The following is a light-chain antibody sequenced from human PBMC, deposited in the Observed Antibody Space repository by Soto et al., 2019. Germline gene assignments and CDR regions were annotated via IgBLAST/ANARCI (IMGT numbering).Light chain of an antibody. V-gene: IGKV3-20*01. J-gene: IGKJ2*01. CDR3: YHYGSSPPYT. CDR1: QSVSNND. CDR2: GAS. Sequence: EIVLTQSPDTLSLSPGERATVSCRASQSVSNNDLAWYQQRPGQAPRLLLYGASTRPTGIPDRFSGSGSGTEFTLTISRLEPEDFAVYYCYHYGSSPPYTFGQGTKLDIK.